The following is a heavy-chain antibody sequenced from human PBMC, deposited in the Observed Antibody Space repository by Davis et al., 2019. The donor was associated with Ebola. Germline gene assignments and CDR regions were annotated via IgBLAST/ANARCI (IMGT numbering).Heavy chain of an antibody. J-gene: IGHJ6*02. D-gene: IGHD3-22*01. CDR2: IIPIFGTA. Sequence: SVKVSCKASGGTFSGYAISWVRQAPGQGLEWMGGIIPIFGTANYAQKFQGRVTITADKSTSTAYMELSSLRSEDTAVYYCARTYYDSSGYYYYYYGMDVWGQGTTVTVSS. V-gene: IGHV1-69*06. CDR1: GGTFSGYA. CDR3: ARTYYDSSGYYYYYYGMDV.